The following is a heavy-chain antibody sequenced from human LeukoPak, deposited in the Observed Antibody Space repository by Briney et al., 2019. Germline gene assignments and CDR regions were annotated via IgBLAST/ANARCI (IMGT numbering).Heavy chain of an antibody. CDR3: VKFRGIQHYNYHMDV. J-gene: IGHJ6*03. D-gene: IGHD3-10*01. CDR1: GFTFSSYA. V-gene: IGHV3-23*01. Sequence: GGSLRLSCAASGFTFSSYAMSWVRQAPGKGLEWVSGLTGSGGHTYYAASVKGRFTISRDNSKNTLSLQMNSLRAEDAAVYYCVKFRGIQHYNYHMDVWGKGTTVTVSS. CDR2: LTGSGGHT.